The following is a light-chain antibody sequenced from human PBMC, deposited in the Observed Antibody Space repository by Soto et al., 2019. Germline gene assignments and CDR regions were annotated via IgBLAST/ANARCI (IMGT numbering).Light chain of an antibody. J-gene: IGKJ2*01. Sequence: DIQMTQSPSSLSASVGARVTITCRASQSMSYYLNWYQQKPGKAPRLLIYAASTLQSGVPSRFSGSGSGTDFTLTISSLQPEDFATYYCQETYRTPYTFGQGTKLEIK. V-gene: IGKV1-39*01. CDR3: QETYRTPYT. CDR2: AAS. CDR1: QSMSYY.